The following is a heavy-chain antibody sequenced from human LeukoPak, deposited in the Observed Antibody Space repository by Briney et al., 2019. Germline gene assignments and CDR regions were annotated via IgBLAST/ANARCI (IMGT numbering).Heavy chain of an antibody. Sequence: GGSLRLSRAVSGITFSDYWMTWVRQAPGKGLEWVANINQNGGENYYVDSVKGRFTISRDNTKNSVYLQMNSLRAEDTAAYYCATGRSCTTCYLPDYWGQGTLVTVSS. CDR1: GITFSDYW. J-gene: IGHJ4*02. CDR2: INQNGGEN. V-gene: IGHV3-7*01. CDR3: ATGRSCTTCYLPDY. D-gene: IGHD2-2*01.